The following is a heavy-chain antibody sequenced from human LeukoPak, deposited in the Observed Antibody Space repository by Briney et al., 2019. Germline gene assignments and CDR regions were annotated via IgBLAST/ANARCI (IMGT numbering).Heavy chain of an antibody. CDR3: ARDFPYYGFWSGYYPLDY. Sequence: PMASVKVSCKASGYTFTSYGISWVRQAPGQGLEWMGWISAYNGNTNYAQKLQGRVTMTTDTSTSTAYMELRSLRSDDTAVYYCARDFPYYGFWSGYYPLDYWGQGTLVTVSS. CDR2: ISAYNGNT. J-gene: IGHJ4*02. V-gene: IGHV1-18*01. D-gene: IGHD3-3*01. CDR1: GYTFTSYG.